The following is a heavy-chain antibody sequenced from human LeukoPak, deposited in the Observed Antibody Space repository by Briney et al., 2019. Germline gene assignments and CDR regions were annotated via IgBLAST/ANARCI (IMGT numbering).Heavy chain of an antibody. V-gene: IGHV4-38-2*02. CDR2: IYHSGST. Sequence: PSETLSLTCTVSGYSISNGYYWGWIRQPPGKGLEWIGSIYHSGSTYYNPSLKSRVTISVDTSKNQFSLRLSSVTAADTAVYYCARGIRTDSNGYHQPFFDYWGQGTLVTVSS. CDR1: GYSISNGYY. J-gene: IGHJ4*02. D-gene: IGHD3-22*01. CDR3: ARGIRTDSNGYHQPFFDY.